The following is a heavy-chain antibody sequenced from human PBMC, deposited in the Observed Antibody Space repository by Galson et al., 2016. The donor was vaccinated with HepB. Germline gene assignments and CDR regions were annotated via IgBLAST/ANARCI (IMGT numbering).Heavy chain of an antibody. Sequence: SLRLSCAAPGFVFSNFGLSWVRQAPGKGLEWVASISTRRTTYYSDSVQGRFTISRDNSHNTLSLQMNSLRAEDTAVYYCAKGRLVRRIFDHWGQGTLLTVSS. CDR3: AKGRLVRRIFDH. CDR1: GFVFSNFG. J-gene: IGHJ4*02. D-gene: IGHD1-1*01. CDR2: ISTRRTT. V-gene: IGHV3-23*01.